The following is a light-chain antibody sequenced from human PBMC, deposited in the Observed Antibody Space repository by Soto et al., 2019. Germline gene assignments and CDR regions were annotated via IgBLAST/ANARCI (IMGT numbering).Light chain of an antibody. J-gene: IGLJ1*01. CDR2: DVS. Sequence: QSVLTQPASVSGSPGQSITISCTGTSSDVGGYNYVSWYQQHPGKAPKLMIYDVSNRPSGVSNRFSGSKSGNTASLTISWLQAEDEADYYCSSYTSSSPYVFGTGSKVTDL. CDR3: SSYTSSSPYV. V-gene: IGLV2-14*01. CDR1: SSDVGGYNY.